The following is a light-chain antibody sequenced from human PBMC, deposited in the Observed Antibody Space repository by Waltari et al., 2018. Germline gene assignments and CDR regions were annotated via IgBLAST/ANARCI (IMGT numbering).Light chain of an antibody. CDR3: QQYNTYSS. J-gene: IGKJ2*03. V-gene: IGKV1-5*03. CDR1: QSISNY. CDR2: KAS. Sequence: DIQMTQSPSTVSASVGDTITITCRASQSISNYLAWYQQKPGKAPKLLIYKASSSGSGVPSRFSGSGSETEFTLTISSLQPDDSATYYCQQYNTYSSFGQGSKLEI.